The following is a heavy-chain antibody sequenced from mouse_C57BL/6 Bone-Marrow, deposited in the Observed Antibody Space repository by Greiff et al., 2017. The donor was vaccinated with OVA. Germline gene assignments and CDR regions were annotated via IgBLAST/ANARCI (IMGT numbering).Heavy chain of an antibody. D-gene: IGHD1-1*01. V-gene: IGHV14-4*01. CDR2: IDPENGDT. CDR3: TTYYYGSQPYFDV. J-gene: IGHJ1*03. Sequence: EVKLQQSGAELVRPGASVKSSCTASGFNIKDDYMHWVKQRPEQGLEWIGWIDPENGDTEYASKFQGKATITADTSSNTAYLQLSSLTSEDTAVYYCTTYYYGSQPYFDVWGTGTTVTVSS. CDR1: GFNIKDDY.